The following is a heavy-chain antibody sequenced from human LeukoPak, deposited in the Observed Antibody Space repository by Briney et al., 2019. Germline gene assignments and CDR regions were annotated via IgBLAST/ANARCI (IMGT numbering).Heavy chain of an antibody. CDR2: IYYSGRT. D-gene: IGHD4-11*01. CDR3: ARGFYSPHY. Sequence: SETLSLTCTVSGGSVSSDYWSWIRQPPGKGLEWIGYIYYSGRTYYSPSLKSRITISVDTSKNQFSLKLSSVTAADTAVYYCARGFYSPHYWGQGTLVSVSS. CDR1: GGSVSSDY. J-gene: IGHJ4*02. V-gene: IGHV4-59*02.